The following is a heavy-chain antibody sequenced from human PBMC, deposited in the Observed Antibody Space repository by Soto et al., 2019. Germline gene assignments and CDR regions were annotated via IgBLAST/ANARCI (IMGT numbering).Heavy chain of an antibody. Sequence: QVQLVQSGAEVKKPGSSVKVSCKASGGTFSSYAISWVRQAPGQGLEWMGGIIPIFGTANYAQKFQGRVTITADKSTSTAYMELSSLRSEDTAVYYCARSTGDFWSGYYNYFDYWGQGTLVTVSS. J-gene: IGHJ4*02. CDR3: ARSTGDFWSGYYNYFDY. D-gene: IGHD3-3*01. CDR1: GGTFSSYA. V-gene: IGHV1-69*06. CDR2: IIPIFGTA.